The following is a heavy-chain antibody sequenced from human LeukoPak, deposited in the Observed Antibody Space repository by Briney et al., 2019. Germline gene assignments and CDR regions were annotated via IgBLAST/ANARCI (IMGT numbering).Heavy chain of an antibody. CDR1: GFTFSSYG. J-gene: IGHJ3*02. CDR3: ARGIRYYDSTGDAFDI. V-gene: IGHV3-21*01. Sequence: PGGSLRLSCAASGFTFSSYGMNWVRQAPGKGLEWVSCISSYSYIYYADSVKGRFAISRDNAKNSLYLQMNSLRAEDTAVYYCARGIRYYDSTGDAFDIWGQGTMVTVSS. CDR2: ISSYSYI. D-gene: IGHD3-22*01.